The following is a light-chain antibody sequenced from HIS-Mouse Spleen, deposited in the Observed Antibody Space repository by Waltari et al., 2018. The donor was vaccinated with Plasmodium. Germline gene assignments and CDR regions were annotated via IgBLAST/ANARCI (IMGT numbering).Light chain of an antibody. V-gene: IGLV3-21*02. Sequence: SYVLTQPPSVSVAPGQTARITCGGNNIGSKSVHWYQQKPGQAPVRVVNDDSNRPSGVPEGCAGSNSGNTTSLTISRVEAGDEADYYCQVWDSSSDHVVFCGGTKLTV. J-gene: IGLJ2*01. CDR1: NIGSKS. CDR2: DDS. CDR3: QVWDSSSDHVV.